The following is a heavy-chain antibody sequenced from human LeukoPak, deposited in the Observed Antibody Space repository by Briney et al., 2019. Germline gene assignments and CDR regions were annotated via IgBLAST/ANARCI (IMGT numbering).Heavy chain of an antibody. J-gene: IGHJ4*02. V-gene: IGHV4-4*07. D-gene: IGHD3-22*01. CDR3: ARVRYADSSVLTRKRSYYFDY. CDR2: IYTSGST. Sequence: PSETLSLTCTVSGVSISSYYWSWIRQPAGKGLEWVGRIYTSGSTNYNPSLKSRVSMSLDPSKNQFSLKMSSVTAADTAVYYCARVRYADSSVLTRKRSYYFDYWGQGTLVTVSS. CDR1: GVSISSYY.